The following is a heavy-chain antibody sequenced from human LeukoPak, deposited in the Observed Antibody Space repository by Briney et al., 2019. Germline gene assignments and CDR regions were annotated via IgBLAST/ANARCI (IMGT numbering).Heavy chain of an antibody. CDR3: ARDYYDSSGYYNY. V-gene: IGHV1-2*06. CDR1: GYTFTCHY. J-gene: IGHJ4*02. D-gene: IGHD3-22*01. Sequence: ASVKVSCKASGYTFTCHYMHWVRDAPGQGLEWMGRINPNSGGTNYAQKFQGRVTITRDTSISTAYMELNRLTSDDTAVYYCARDYYDSSGYYNYWGQGTLVTVSS. CDR2: INPNSGGT.